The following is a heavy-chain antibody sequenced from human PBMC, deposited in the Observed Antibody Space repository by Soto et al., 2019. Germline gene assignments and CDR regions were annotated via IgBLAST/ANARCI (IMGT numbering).Heavy chain of an antibody. CDR3: ARAPPYALWSRYYTSGLWFDY. J-gene: IGHJ4*02. V-gene: IGHV4-34*01. D-gene: IGHD3-3*01. CDR2: INHSGST. Sequence: SETLSLTCAVYGGSFSGYYWSWIRQPPGKGLEWIGEINHSGSTNYNPSLKSRVTISVDTSKNQFSLKLSSVTAADTAVYYCARAPPYALWSRYYTSGLWFDYWGQGTRVTVYS. CDR1: GGSFSGYY.